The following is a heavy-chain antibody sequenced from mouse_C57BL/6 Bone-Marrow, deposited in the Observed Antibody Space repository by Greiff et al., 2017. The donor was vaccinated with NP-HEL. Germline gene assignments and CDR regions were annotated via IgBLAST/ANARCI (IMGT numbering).Heavy chain of an antibody. CDR1: GYTFTSYW. V-gene: IGHV1-55*01. CDR3: ARRSYYGSSWDFDV. Sequence: QVQLQQPGAELVKPGASVKMSCKASGYTFTSYWITWVKQRPGQGLEWIGDIYPGSGSTNYNEQFKSKDTLTVDTSSSTANMQLSSLTSEDSAVYYGARRSYYGSSWDFDVWGTGTTVTVSS. D-gene: IGHD1-1*01. J-gene: IGHJ1*03. CDR2: IYPGSGST.